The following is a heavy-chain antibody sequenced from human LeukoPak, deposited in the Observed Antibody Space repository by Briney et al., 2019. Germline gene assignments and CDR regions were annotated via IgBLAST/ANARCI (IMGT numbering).Heavy chain of an antibody. CDR3: ASPQLDCSSTSCYLTY. CDR1: GFTFSSYE. Sequence: PGGSLRLSCAASGFTFSSYEMNWVRQAPGKGLEGVAVISYDGSNKYYADSVKGRFTISRDNSKNTLYLQMNSLRAEDTAVYYCASPQLDCSSTSCYLTYWGQGTLVTVSS. J-gene: IGHJ4*02. D-gene: IGHD2-2*01. V-gene: IGHV3-30*04. CDR2: ISYDGSNK.